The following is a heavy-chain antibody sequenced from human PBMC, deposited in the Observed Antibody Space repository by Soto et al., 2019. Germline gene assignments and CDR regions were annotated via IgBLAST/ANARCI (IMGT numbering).Heavy chain of an antibody. V-gene: IGHV4-31*03. CDR1: GGSISSGDYY. CDR2: IYYSGST. Sequence: QVQLQESGPGLVKPSQTLSLTCTVSGGSISSGDYYWSWIRQHPGKGLEWIGYIYYSGSTYYNPSLTSRVTISVDPSKNQCSLKLSSVTAADTAVYYCARWWSGSRQGFDPWGQGTLVTVSS. J-gene: IGHJ5*02. D-gene: IGHD3-3*01. CDR3: ARWWSGSRQGFDP.